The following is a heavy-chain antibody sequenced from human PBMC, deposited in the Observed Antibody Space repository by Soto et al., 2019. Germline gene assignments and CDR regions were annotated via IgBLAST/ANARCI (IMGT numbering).Heavy chain of an antibody. Sequence: QIHLVQSGAEVKKPWASVKVSCKASGYTFSDYGSSWVRQAPGQGLEWMGWISAYNGNTDYTQNLQGRVTMTTDTSTSTAYMELRSLRSDDTAVYYCARDFFDNTVYPGLFDSWGQGTLVTVSS. D-gene: IGHD2-8*02. J-gene: IGHJ4*02. CDR1: GYTFSDYG. V-gene: IGHV1-18*01. CDR3: ARDFFDNTVYPGLFDS. CDR2: ISAYNGNT.